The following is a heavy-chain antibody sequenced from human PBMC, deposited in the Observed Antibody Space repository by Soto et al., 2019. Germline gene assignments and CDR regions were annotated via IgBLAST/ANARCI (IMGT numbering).Heavy chain of an antibody. CDR3: ATVFEH. CDR1: GITFSGYW. Sequence: EVQLVESGGGSVQPGGSLRLSCVASGITFSGYWMHWVRQVPGKGLVWVARVDSGSGTSYADSVKGRFTISRDNAKNTLYLQLNSLRVEDTAVYYCATVFEHWGQGIPVTVSS. J-gene: IGHJ4*02. CDR2: VDSGSGT. V-gene: IGHV3-74*01.